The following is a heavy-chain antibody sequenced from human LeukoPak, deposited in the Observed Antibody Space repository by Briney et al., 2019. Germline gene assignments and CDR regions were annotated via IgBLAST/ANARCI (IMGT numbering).Heavy chain of an antibody. Sequence: ASVKVSCKASIYTSTSYYMHWVRQAPGQGLEWMGIINPSGGTTSYAQKFQGRVTMTRDTSTSTVYMELSSLRSEDTAVYYCARDGEGFDYWGQGTLVTVSS. D-gene: IGHD7-27*01. J-gene: IGHJ4*02. CDR1: IYTSTSYY. CDR3: ARDGEGFDY. CDR2: INPSGGTT. V-gene: IGHV1-46*01.